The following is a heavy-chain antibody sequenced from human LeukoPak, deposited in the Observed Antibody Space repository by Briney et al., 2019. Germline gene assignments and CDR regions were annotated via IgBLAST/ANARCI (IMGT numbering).Heavy chain of an antibody. D-gene: IGHD3-3*01. Sequence: GGSLRLSCVASGIAVSTDYITWVRQAPGEGLVWVSIIYSEGSTYYADSVKGRFTISRDISKNTVTLQMNSLRAEDTAVYYCARDRFNGMDVWGQGTTVTVSS. J-gene: IGHJ6*02. CDR3: ARDRFNGMDV. V-gene: IGHV3-66*01. CDR2: IYSEGST. CDR1: GIAVSTDY.